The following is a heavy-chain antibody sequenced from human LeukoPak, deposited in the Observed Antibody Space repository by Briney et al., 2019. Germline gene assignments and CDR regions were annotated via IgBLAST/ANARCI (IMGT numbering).Heavy chain of an antibody. D-gene: IGHD4/OR15-4a*01. CDR2: IYYSGST. V-gene: IGHV4-59*01. CDR1: GGSISSYY. CDR3: ARKANESPSSREFDY. J-gene: IGHJ4*02. Sequence: SETLSLTCTVSGGSISSYYWSWIRQPPGKGLGWFGYIYYSGSTNYNPSLKSRVTISVDTSKNQFSLKLSSVTAADTAVYYCARKANESPSSREFDYWSQGTLVTVSS.